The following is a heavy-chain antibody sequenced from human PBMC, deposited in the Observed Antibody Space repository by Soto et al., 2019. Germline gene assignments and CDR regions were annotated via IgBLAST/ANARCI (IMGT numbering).Heavy chain of an antibody. CDR1: GFSFGSYA. J-gene: IGHJ4*02. CDR2: ISGSDGKT. Sequence: GAQRVLSEASGFSFGSYALSWVRQAPGKGLEWVSTISGSDGKTFYADSVKGRFSISRDTSQSTLYLQMNSLRADDTAMYYCARWSYLDYWGQGSRGTVS. V-gene: IGHV3-23*01. D-gene: IGHD3-3*01. CDR3: ARWSYLDY.